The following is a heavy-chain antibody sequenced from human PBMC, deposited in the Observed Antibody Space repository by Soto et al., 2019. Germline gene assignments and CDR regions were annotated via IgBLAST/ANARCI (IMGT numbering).Heavy chain of an antibody. D-gene: IGHD4-17*01. CDR3: AHRGYGDYPRDNWFDP. Sequence: SGPTLVNPTQTLTLTCTSSGFSLSTGGVGVGWIRQPPGKALEWLALIYWNDDIRYSPSLKSRLTITKDTSKNQVVLTMTNMDPVDTATYYCAHRGYGDYPRDNWFDPWGQGTLVTVSS. J-gene: IGHJ5*02. V-gene: IGHV2-5*01. CDR1: GFSLSTGGVG. CDR2: IYWNDDI.